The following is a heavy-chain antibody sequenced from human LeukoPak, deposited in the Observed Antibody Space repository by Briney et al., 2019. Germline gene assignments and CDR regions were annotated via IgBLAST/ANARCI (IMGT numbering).Heavy chain of an antibody. Sequence: TLSLTFTGSGASISSGIYFWSWIRQPAGEGLEWIGRVYTSGSTNYNPPLRSRVTISLDTSKNQFSLRLSSVTAADTAVYYCARERAGEGALDIWGQGTLVTVSS. CDR2: VYTSGST. CDR1: GASISSGIYF. D-gene: IGHD3-10*01. V-gene: IGHV4-61*02. CDR3: ARERAGEGALDI. J-gene: IGHJ3*02.